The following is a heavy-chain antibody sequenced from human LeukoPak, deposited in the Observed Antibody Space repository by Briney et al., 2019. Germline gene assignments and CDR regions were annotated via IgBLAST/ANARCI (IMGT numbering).Heavy chain of an antibody. Sequence: PGGSLRLSCASSGFTFSGFSMHGVRQAPGKGLEWVAVISYDGSNIYYADSVKGRFTISRDNSKTTLYLQMNGLRAEDTAVYYCARGRCGGDCYLLDYWGQETLVTVSS. CDR3: ARGRCGGDCYLLDY. J-gene: IGHJ4*02. CDR2: ISYDGSNI. CDR1: GFTFSGFS. D-gene: IGHD2-21*02. V-gene: IGHV3-30-3*01.